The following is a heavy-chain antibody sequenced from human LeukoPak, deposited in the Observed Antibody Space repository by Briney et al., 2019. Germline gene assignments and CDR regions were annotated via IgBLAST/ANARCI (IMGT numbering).Heavy chain of an antibody. CDR3: VKDRWVDH. Sequence: GGSLRLSCSASGFIFSPYAMHWVRQAPGKGLEYVSSISSEGKTTCYADSVKGRFTISRDNSKNTLYLQMSSLRPEDTAVYYCVKDRWVDHWGQGTLVTVSS. V-gene: IGHV3-64D*06. D-gene: IGHD6-13*01. CDR1: GFIFSPYA. CDR2: ISSEGKTT. J-gene: IGHJ4*02.